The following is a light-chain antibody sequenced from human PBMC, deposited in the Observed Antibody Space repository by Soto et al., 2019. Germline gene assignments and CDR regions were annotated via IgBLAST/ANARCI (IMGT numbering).Light chain of an antibody. CDR2: GNS. CDR1: SSNIGAGYD. J-gene: IGLJ2*01. V-gene: IGLV1-40*01. CDR3: QSYDSSFYVV. Sequence: QSVLTQPPSVSGAPGQRVTISCTGSSSNIGAGYDVHWYQQLPGTAPKLLIYGNSNRPSGVPDRFSGYKSGTSASLAITGLQAEDEADYCCQSYDSSFYVVFGGGTKLTVL.